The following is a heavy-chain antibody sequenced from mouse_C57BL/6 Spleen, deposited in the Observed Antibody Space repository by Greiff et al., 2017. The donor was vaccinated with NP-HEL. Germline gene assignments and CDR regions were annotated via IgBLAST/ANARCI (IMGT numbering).Heavy chain of an antibody. J-gene: IGHJ1*03. CDR1: GYTFPSYW. V-gene: IGHV1-69*01. CDR2: IDPSDSYT. Sequence: QVQLQQPGAELVMPGASVKLSCKASGYTFPSYWMHWVKQRPGQGLEWIGEIDPSDSYTNYNQKFKGKSTLTVAKSSSTAYMQLSSLTSEDSAVYYCARGAYYSNYNWYFDVWGTGTTVTVSS. CDR3: ARGAYYSNYNWYFDV. D-gene: IGHD2-5*01.